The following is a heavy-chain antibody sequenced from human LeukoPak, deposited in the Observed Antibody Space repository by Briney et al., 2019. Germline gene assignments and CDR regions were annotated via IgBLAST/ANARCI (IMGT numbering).Heavy chain of an antibody. V-gene: IGHV3-21*04. CDR1: GFTFSSYT. CDR2: LSIGSAYI. Sequence: SGGSLRLSCAASGFTFSSYTMKWVRQAPGKGLEWVSSLSIGSAYIYYADSVKGRFTISRDNSKNTLYLQMNSLRAEDTAVYYCANVMTTVTNVSYWGQGTLVTVSS. D-gene: IGHD4-17*01. J-gene: IGHJ4*02. CDR3: ANVMTTVTNVSY.